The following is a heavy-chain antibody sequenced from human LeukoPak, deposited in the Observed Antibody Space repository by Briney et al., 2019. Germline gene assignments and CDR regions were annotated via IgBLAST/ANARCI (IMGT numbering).Heavy chain of an antibody. J-gene: IGHJ4*02. CDR1: GFTLSNYW. Sequence: GGSLRLSCAVSGFTLSNYWMSWVRQAPGKGLEWVANIKRDGSETYYVDSVKGRFTISRDNAKSSVYLQMNSLRVEDTAVYFCVSTMTFDYWGQGTLVTVSS. D-gene: IGHD3-22*01. CDR3: VSTMTFDY. CDR2: IKRDGSET. V-gene: IGHV3-7*01.